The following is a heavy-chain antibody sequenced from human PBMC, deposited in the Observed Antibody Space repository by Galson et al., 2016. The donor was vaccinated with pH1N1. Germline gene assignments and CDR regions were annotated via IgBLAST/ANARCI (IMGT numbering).Heavy chain of an antibody. CDR3: TRALLSGYSSSSWSRYYYFMDV. J-gene: IGHJ6*03. Sequence: LEWVGFIRSKAYGGTTEYAASVKGRFSISRDDSKSTAYLQMHSLKTEDTAVYFCTRALLSGYSSSSWSRYYYFMDVWGKGTTVTVSS. CDR2: IRSKAYGGTT. D-gene: IGHD5-18*01. V-gene: IGHV3-49*02.